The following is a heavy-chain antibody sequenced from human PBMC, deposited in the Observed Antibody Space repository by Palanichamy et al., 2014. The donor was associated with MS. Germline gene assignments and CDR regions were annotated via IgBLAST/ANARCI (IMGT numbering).Heavy chain of an antibody. CDR2: IVHGGTT. Sequence: QVRLQQWGAGLLRPSETLSLTCAVYGESFSGYSWTWIRQPPGKGLEWIGEIVHGGTTNYNPSVWGRVSISEDTSKQQFSLHLSSVTAADTAVYYCARTPQITAFGVAHYFSLWGPGTLVTVSS. CDR1: GESFSGYS. D-gene: IGHD3-3*01. J-gene: IGHJ4*02. CDR3: ARTPQITAFGVAHYFSL. V-gene: IGHV4-34*12.